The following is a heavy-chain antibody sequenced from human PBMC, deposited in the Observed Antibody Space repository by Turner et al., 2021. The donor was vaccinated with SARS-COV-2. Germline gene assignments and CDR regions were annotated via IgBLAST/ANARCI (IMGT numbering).Heavy chain of an antibody. CDR1: GFTFNTYA. CDR2: ITYDGSTK. CDR3: ARSRDGYIHS. V-gene: IGHV3-30-3*01. Sequence: QVQLVESGGGVVQPGRSLRLSCAASGFTFNTYAMHWFRQAPGKGLEWVAVITYDGSTKFYADSVKGRFTIYRDNSKSSLYVQMNSLRVEDTAVYYCARSRDGYIHSWGQGTLVIVSS. D-gene: IGHD2-2*01. J-gene: IGHJ4*02.